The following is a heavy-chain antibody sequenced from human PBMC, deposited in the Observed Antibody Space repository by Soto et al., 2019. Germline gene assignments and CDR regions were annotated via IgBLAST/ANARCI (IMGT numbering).Heavy chain of an antibody. J-gene: IGHJ4*02. CDR3: ARRPDYGDYIDY. Sequence: PSESLSLTCTVSGGSISSYFWSWIRQCPGKGLEWIGYIYYSGSTNYNPSLKSRVTISVDTSKNQFSLKLSSVTAADTAVYYCARRPDYGDYIDYWGQGTLVTVSS. CDR1: GGSISSYF. V-gene: IGHV4-59*08. CDR2: IYYSGST. D-gene: IGHD4-17*01.